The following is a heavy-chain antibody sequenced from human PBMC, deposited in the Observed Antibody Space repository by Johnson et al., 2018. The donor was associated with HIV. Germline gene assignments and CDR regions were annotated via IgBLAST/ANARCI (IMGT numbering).Heavy chain of an antibody. Sequence: QVQLVESGGGVVQPGRSLRLSCAASGFTFSSYAMHWVRQAPGKGLEWVAVISYDGSNKYYADSVKGRFTISRDNSKNTLCVQMNSRRAEDNAVFSCAKVRAAVSGPGGGAFDIWGQGTMVTVSS. J-gene: IGHJ3*02. CDR3: AKVRAAVSGPGGGAFDI. CDR2: ISYDGSNK. CDR1: GFTFSSYA. V-gene: IGHV3-30*04. D-gene: IGHD3-10*01.